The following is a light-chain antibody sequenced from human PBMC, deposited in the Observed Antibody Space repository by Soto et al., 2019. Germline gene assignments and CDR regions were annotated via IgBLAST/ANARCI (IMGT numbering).Light chain of an antibody. V-gene: IGKV3D-15*01. CDR1: QSVTSN. J-gene: IGKJ4*01. CDR3: QKYNSAPLT. Sequence: EVVMTQSPGTLSVSPGETATLSCGTSQSVTSNLAWYQQKPGQPPRLLIYETSTRATGVPPRFSGSGSGTDFTLTISSLQPEDVAAYYCQKYNSAPLTFGGGTKVDIK. CDR2: ETS.